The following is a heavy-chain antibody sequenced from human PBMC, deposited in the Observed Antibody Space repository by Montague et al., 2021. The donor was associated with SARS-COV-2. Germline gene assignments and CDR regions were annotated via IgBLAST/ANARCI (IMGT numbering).Heavy chain of an antibody. V-gene: IGHV4-34*01. CDR3: ARRGCNVLPVATTIGGFDI. J-gene: IGHJ3*02. CDR1: GGSFSDYY. Sequence: SETLSLTCAVYGGSFSDYYLNWVRQPPGKGMEWIGIIYDSGSTYYNPSLKSRVTISVATVKNHFSLKLSSVTAADTAVYYCARRGCNVLPVATTIGGFDIWGQGTMVTVSS. CDR2: IYDSGST. D-gene: IGHD5-12*01.